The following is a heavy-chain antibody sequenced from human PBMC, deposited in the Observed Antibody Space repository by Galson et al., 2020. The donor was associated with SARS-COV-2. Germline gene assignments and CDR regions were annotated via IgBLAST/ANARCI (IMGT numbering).Heavy chain of an antibody. CDR3: ARGCITGTTHPHFCT. D-gene: IGHD1-7*01. CDR1: GGTFSSYA. CDR2: IIPIFGTA. Sequence: SVKVSCKASGGTFSSYAISWVRQAPGQGLEWMGGIIPIFGTANYAQKFQGRVTITADKSTSTAYMELSSLRSEDTAVYYCARGCITGTTHPHFCTWGQGTLVTVSS. V-gene: IGHV1-69*06. J-gene: IGHJ5*02.